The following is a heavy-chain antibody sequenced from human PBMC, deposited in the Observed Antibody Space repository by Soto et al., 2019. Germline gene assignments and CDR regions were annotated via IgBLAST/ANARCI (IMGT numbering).Heavy chain of an antibody. V-gene: IGHV1-69*01. D-gene: IGHD3-10*01. J-gene: IGHJ6*02. CDR1: GGSFHNYA. CDR3: AVAMVREILIFESSGMHV. Sequence: QVHLVQSGAEVKKPGSSVKVSCKTSGGSFHNYAVSWVRQAPGQGLEWMGGIIPNFDTPNYAQKFQDRVTMIAAESTSTVYMELRSLRSNDTAVYYCAVAMVREILIFESSGMHVWGQGTTVIVSS. CDR2: IIPNFDTP.